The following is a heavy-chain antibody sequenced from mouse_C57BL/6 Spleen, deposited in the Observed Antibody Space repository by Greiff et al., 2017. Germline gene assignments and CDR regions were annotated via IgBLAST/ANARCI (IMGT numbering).Heavy chain of an antibody. CDR3: AAGPSYWCFEG. Sequence: VQLQQPGAELVRPGSSVKLSCKASGYTFTSYWMHWVKQRPIQGLEWIGNIDPSDSETHYNQKFKDKATLTVDKSSSTAYMQLSSLTSEDSAVYYCAAGPSYWCFEGWGTGTTVTVAS. V-gene: IGHV1-52*01. D-gene: IGHD3-3*01. CDR1: GYTFTSYW. CDR2: IDPSDSET. J-gene: IGHJ1*03.